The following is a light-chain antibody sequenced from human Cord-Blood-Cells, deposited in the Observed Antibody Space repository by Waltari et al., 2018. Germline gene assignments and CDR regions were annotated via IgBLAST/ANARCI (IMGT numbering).Light chain of an antibody. J-gene: IGLJ2*01. V-gene: IGLV2-14*01. Sequence: QSALTQPASVSGSPGQSTTISCTGTSSDVAGYNYVSWDHQHPGKAPKLMIYDVSNRPSGVSNRFSDSKSGNTASLTISGLQAEDEADYYCSSYTSSSTVVFGGGTKLTVL. CDR3: SSYTSSSTVV. CDR2: DVS. CDR1: SSDVAGYNY.